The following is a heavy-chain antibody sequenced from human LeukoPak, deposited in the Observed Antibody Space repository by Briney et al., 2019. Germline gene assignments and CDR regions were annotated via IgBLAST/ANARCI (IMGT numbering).Heavy chain of an antibody. D-gene: IGHD1-26*01. Sequence: ASVKVSCKTSGYSFTSYHMHWLRQAPGQGLEWVGILKSSGDTTVYAQKFQGRVTVTRDTSISTAYMELSSLRSEDTAVYYCARGLGSYSSNWFDPWGQGTLVTVSS. CDR2: LKSSGDTT. CDR1: GYSFTSYH. J-gene: IGHJ5*02. CDR3: ARGLGSYSSNWFDP. V-gene: IGHV1-46*01.